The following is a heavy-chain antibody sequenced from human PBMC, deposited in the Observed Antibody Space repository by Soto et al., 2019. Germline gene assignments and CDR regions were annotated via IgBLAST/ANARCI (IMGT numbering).Heavy chain of an antibody. J-gene: IGHJ5*02. CDR2: ITSKSTTI. CDR3: AREMGACSDSSCYPGPYDS. D-gene: IGHD3-16*01. V-gene: IGHV3-48*02. Sequence: LRLSCAASGFTFTSYSMNWVRQAPGQGLEWVSYITSKSTTIKYADSVKGRFTVSRDNAKNSLYLQLNSLRDEDTAVYYCAREMGACSDSSCYPGPYDSWGQGXLVTVYS. CDR1: GFTFTSYS.